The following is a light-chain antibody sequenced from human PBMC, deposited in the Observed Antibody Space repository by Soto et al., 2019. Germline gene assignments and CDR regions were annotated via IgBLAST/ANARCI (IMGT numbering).Light chain of an antibody. J-gene: IGKJ4*02. CDR2: DAS. CDR1: QGISNY. CDR3: QKYNSVPFT. V-gene: IGKV1-27*01. Sequence: DIQMTQSPSSLSASVGDRVTITCRASQGISNYLAWYQQKPGKVPKLLIYDASTLQSGVPSRFSDSGSGAEFTHTISSLQPEDVATYYCQKYNSVPFTFGGGTKVEIK.